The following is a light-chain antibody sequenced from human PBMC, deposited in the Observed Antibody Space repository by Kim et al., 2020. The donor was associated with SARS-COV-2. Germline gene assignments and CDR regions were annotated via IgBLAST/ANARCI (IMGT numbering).Light chain of an antibody. V-gene: IGKV3-20*01. J-gene: IGKJ1*01. CDR1: QSVSSSY. CDR3: QQYGSSPWT. Sequence: SPGERANLSCRASQSVSSSYLACYQQKPGQAPRLLIYGASSRATGIPDRFSGSGSGTDFTLTISRLEPEDFAVYYCQQYGSSPWTFGQGTKVDIK. CDR2: GAS.